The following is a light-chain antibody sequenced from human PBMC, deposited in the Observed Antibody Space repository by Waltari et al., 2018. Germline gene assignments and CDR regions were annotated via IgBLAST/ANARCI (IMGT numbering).Light chain of an antibody. CDR1: QSISSW. V-gene: IGKV1-5*03. CDR3: QQYNSYSRT. CDR2: KAS. Sequence: DIQMTQSPSTLSASVGDRVTITCRASQSISSWLAEYQQQPGKAPKRLIYKASSLESGVPSRVSGSGSGTEFTLTISSLQPDDFATYYCQQYNSYSRTFGQGTKVEIK. J-gene: IGKJ1*01.